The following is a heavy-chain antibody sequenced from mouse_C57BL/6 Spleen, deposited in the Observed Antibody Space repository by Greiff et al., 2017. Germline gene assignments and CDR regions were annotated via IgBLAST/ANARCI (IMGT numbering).Heavy chain of an antibody. V-gene: IGHV1-54*01. J-gene: IGHJ4*01. CDR1: GYAFTNYL. D-gene: IGHD2-5*01. Sequence: QVQLQQSGAELVRPGTSVKVSCKASGYAFTNYLIEWVKQRPGQGLEWIGVINPGSGGTNYNEKFKGKATLTADKSSSTAYMQLSSLTSEDSAVYFCARRGSKRAMDYWGQGTSVTVSS. CDR3: ARRGSKRAMDY. CDR2: INPGSGGT.